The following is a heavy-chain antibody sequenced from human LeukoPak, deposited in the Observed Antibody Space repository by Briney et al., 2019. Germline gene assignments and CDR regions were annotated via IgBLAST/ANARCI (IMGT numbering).Heavy chain of an antibody. CDR3: ARGLMDYFYGLDV. D-gene: IGHD3-10*01. CDR2: ISYDGSNK. V-gene: IGHV3-30*03. J-gene: IGHJ6*02. CDR1: GFTFSSYA. Sequence: GGSLRLSCAASGFTFSSYAMSWVRQAPGKGLEWLTLISYDGSNKYYADSVKGRFTISRDNSKDTLYLQMNSLSPDDTAVYYCARGLMDYFYGLDVWGQGTSVTVSS.